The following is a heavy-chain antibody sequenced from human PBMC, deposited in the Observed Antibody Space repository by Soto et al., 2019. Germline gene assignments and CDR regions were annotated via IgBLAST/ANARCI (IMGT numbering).Heavy chain of an antibody. V-gene: IGHV1-69*06. CDR1: GCTFSSYA. CDR2: IIPIFGTA. J-gene: IGHJ3*02. Sequence: SVKVSCKASGCTFSSYAISWVRQAPGQGLEWMGGIIPIFGTANYAQKFQGRVTITADKSTSTAYMELSSLRSEDTAVYYCARESRGYSRAFDIWGQGTMVTVSS. D-gene: IGHD5-18*01. CDR3: ARESRGYSRAFDI.